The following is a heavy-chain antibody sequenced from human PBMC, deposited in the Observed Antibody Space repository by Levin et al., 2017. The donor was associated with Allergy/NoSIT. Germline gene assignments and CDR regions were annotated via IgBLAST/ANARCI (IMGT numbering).Heavy chain of an antibody. CDR3: ARGWSSSWPYYYGMDV. J-gene: IGHJ6*02. V-gene: IGHV1-8*01. D-gene: IGHD6-13*01. Sequence: GGSLRLSCKASGYTFTSYDINWVRQATGQGLEWMGWMNPNSGNTGYAQKFQGRVTMTRNTSISTAYMELSSLRSEDTAVYYCARGWSSSWPYYYGMDVWGQGTTVTVSS. CDR1: GYTFTSYD. CDR2: MNPNSGNT.